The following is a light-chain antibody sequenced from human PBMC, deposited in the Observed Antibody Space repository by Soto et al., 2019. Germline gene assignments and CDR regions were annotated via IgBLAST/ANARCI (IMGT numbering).Light chain of an antibody. CDR3: TSYTITSPYV. V-gene: IGLV2-14*01. Sequence: QSALTQTASISGAPGQSITISFTGTSSDIGRYNFVSWYQHHPGKAPKLIIYEATKRPSGVSYRFSGSKSGNTASLTISGLQAEDEADYYCTSYTITSPYVFGTGTKVTVL. J-gene: IGLJ1*01. CDR1: SSDIGRYNF. CDR2: EAT.